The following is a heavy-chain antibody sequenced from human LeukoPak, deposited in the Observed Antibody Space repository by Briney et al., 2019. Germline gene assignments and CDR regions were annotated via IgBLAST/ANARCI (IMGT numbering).Heavy chain of an antibody. Sequence: SETLSLTCAVYGGSFSGYYWSWIRRPPGKGLEWIGEINHSGSTNYNPSLKSRVTISVDTSKNQFSLKLSSVTAADTAVYYCARGNILCSGGSCSTNIDYWGQGTLVTVSS. D-gene: IGHD2-15*01. V-gene: IGHV4-34*01. J-gene: IGHJ4*02. CDR3: ARGNILCSGGSCSTNIDY. CDR1: GGSFSGYY. CDR2: INHSGST.